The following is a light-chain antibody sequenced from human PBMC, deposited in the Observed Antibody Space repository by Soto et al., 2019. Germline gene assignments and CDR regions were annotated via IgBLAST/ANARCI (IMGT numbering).Light chain of an antibody. J-gene: IGKJ1*01. V-gene: IGKV1-6*02. Sequence: AIQMTQSPSSLSASVGDRVTITCRASQGIGTELGWYQLKPGKAPKLLVYGASTLQSGVLPRFSGRGSGTDFTLTISSLQPDDFATYYCLQDFSYPRTFGQGTKVEIK. CDR3: LQDFSYPRT. CDR2: GAS. CDR1: QGIGTE.